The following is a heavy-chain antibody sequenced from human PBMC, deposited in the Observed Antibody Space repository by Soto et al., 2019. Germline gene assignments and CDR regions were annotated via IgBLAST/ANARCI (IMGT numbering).Heavy chain of an antibody. CDR2: IYSGGST. CDR1: GFTVSSNY. D-gene: IGHD3-22*01. J-gene: IGHJ4*02. V-gene: IGHV3-53*04. CDR3: ARGSYYYDSSGYYYAY. Sequence: GGSLRLSCAASGFTVSSNYMSWVRQAPGKGLEWVSVIYSGGSTYYADSVKGRFTISRHNSKNTLYLQMNSLRAEDTAVYYCARGSYYYDSSGYYYAYWGQGTLVTVS.